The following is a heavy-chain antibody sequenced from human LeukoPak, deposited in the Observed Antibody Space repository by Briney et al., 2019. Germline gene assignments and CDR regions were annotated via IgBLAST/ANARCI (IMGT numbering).Heavy chain of an antibody. CDR2: IFYSGST. CDR3: ARGVVTAPQTFDY. J-gene: IGHJ4*02. D-gene: IGHD2-21*02. V-gene: IGHV4-59*01. Sequence: SETLSLTCTVSGGSISSFYWSWIRQPPGKGLEWIGYIFYSGSTDYNPSLKSRVTISVDTSKNQFSLKLSSVTAADTAVYYCARGVVTAPQTFDYWGQGTLVTVSS. CDR1: GGSISSFY.